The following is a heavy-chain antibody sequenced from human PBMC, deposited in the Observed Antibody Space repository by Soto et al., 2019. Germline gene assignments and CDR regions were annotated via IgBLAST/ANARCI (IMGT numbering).Heavy chain of an antibody. CDR1: GVSISHFY. D-gene: IGHD5-18*01. CDR2: ISDSEST. J-gene: IGHJ4*02. V-gene: IGHV4-59*12. CDR3: ARDYSSYGPFDY. Sequence: SETLSLTCTVSGVSISHFYWSWIRQSPGKGLEWIGYISDSESTHYIPSLESRFTISRDNAKNSLYLQMNSLRAEDTAVYYCARDYSSYGPFDYWGQGTLVTVSS.